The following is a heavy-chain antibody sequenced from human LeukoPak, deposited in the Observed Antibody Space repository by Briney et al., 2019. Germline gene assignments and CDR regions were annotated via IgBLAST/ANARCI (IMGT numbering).Heavy chain of an antibody. V-gene: IGHV4-59*01. CDR3: ARDQYYDAFDI. D-gene: IGHD1-26*01. CDR1: GGSISSSYY. CDR2: IYYTGNT. Sequence: PWETLSLTCTVSGGSISSSYYWSWIRQPPGKGLEWIGFIYYTGNTNYNPSLKSRVTISVDTSKNQFSLKLSSVTAADTAVYYCARDQYYDAFDIWGQGTMVIVSS. J-gene: IGHJ3*02.